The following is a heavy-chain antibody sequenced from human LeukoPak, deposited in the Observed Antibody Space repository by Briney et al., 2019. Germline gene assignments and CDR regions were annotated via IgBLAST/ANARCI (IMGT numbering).Heavy chain of an antibody. V-gene: IGHV3-23*01. J-gene: IGHJ4*01. CDR1: GFTFSNSA. Sequence: GGSLRLSCAASGFTFSNSAMSWVRQAPGKGLEWVSTLSGSGITTYYADSVKGRFTISRDNSKNTLYLQMNSLRAEDTAVYYCAKGIYSSGWSYYDYWGHGTLVTVSS. CDR2: LSGSGITT. D-gene: IGHD6-19*01. CDR3: AKGIYSSGWSYYDY.